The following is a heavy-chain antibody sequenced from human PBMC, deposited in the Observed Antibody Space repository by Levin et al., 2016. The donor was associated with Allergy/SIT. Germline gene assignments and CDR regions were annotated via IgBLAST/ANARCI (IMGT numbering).Heavy chain of an antibody. J-gene: IGHJ4*02. Sequence: WVRQAPGQGLEWMGGIIPIFGTANYAQKFQGRVTITADKSTSTAYMELSSLRSEDTAVYYCASGGYCSGGSCYRGFDYWGQGTLVTVSS. D-gene: IGHD2-15*01. CDR2: IIPIFGTA. CDR3: ASGGYCSGGSCYRGFDY. V-gene: IGHV1-69*06.